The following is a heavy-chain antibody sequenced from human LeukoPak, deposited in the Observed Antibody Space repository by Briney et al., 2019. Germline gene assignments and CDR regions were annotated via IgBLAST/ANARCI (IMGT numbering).Heavy chain of an antibody. CDR3: ARSQFYGSGSYQGRWFDP. CDR1: GGSISSGDYS. D-gene: IGHD3-10*01. J-gene: IGHJ5*02. CDR2: IYYSGST. V-gene: IGHV4-30-4*07. Sequence: SETLSLTCAVSGGSISSGDYSWSWIRQPPGKGLEWIGNIYYSGSTYCNPSLKSRVNISVDTSKNQFSLKLTSVTAADTAVYYCARSQFYGSGSYQGRWFDPWGQGTLVTVSS.